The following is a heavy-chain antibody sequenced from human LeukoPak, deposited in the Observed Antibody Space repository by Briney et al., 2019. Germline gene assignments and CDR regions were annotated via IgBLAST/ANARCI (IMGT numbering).Heavy chain of an antibody. J-gene: IGHJ5*02. CDR2: IYSSGST. CDR3: ARHEGPATGRRWFDP. V-gene: IGHV4-39*01. D-gene: IGHD6-13*01. Sequence: PSETLSLTCTVSGGSISRTTYYWGWIRQPPGKGLEWIGSIYSSGSTSYNPSLKRRVTISVDTSKNHFSLKLSSVTAADTAVYCCARHEGPATGRRWFDPWGQGTLVTVSS. CDR1: GGSISRTTYY.